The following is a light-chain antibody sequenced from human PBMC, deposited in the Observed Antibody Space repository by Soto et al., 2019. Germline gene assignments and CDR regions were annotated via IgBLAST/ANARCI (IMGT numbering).Light chain of an antibody. CDR1: QSVTSF. V-gene: IGKV3-11*01. Sequence: EIVLTQSPVTLSLSPGERATLSCRASQSVTSFLAWYQQKPGQAPMLLIYDVSNRATGIPARFSGSGSGTDFTPTISSLEPEDFAVYYCQERSNWRLTFGGGTKVEIK. CDR2: DVS. CDR3: QERSNWRLT. J-gene: IGKJ4*01.